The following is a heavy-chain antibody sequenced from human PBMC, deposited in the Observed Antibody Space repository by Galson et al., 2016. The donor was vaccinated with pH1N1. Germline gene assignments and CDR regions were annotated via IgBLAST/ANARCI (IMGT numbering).Heavy chain of an antibody. V-gene: IGHV7-4-1*02. CDR1: GYIFTTYF. J-gene: IGHJ3*02. CDR3: VRSTGDEPFDS. Sequence: SVKVSCKASGYIFTTYFINWVRQAPGQGLEWMGWINTNTGNPTYAQNFTGRLVLSLDTSVNTVYLQLSSLRADDTAAYYCVRSTGDEPFDSWGQGTMVTVSS. D-gene: IGHD1-1*01. CDR2: INTNTGNP.